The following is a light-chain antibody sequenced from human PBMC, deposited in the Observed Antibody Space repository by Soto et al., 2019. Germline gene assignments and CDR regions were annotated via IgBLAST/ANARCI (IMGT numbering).Light chain of an antibody. J-gene: IGKJ1*01. V-gene: IGKV1-39*01. CDR3: QQSYITPRI. CDR1: QSVRDY. Sequence: IQMIQSPFSLFASVGDRVTLTCQASQSVRDYVNWYQQRPGKAPNLLIYAASTLHSGVPSRFSGSGSGTCFTLTINGLQPEDFATYYCQQSYITPRIFGQGTKVEI. CDR2: AAS.